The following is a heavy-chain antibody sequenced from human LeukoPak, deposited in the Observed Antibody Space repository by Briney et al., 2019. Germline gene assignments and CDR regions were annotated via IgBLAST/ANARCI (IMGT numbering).Heavy chain of an antibody. V-gene: IGHV3-21*01. J-gene: IGHJ4*02. CDR2: ISSSSLYI. CDR3: AREGDGYNSPTDY. Sequence: TGGSLRLSCAASGFTLSTYSLNWVRQAPGKGLEWVSSISSSSLYIYYADSVKGRFTISRDNAKNSLFLQMNSLRAEDTAVYYCAREGDGYNSPTDYXGQGTLVTVXX. D-gene: IGHD5-24*01. CDR1: GFTLSTYS.